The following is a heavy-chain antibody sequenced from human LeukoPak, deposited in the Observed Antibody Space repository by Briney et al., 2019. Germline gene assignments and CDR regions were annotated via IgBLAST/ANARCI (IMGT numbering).Heavy chain of an antibody. CDR3: ARRGNYYGDSMDH. D-gene: IGHD4-17*01. Sequence: PGGSLRLSCVASGFTFSSYAMHWVRQAPGKGLEYVSAISSNGGSTYYANSVKGRFTISRDNSKNTLYPQMGSLRAEDMAVYHCARRGNYYGDSMDHWGQGTLVTVSS. J-gene: IGHJ4*02. CDR2: ISSNGGST. V-gene: IGHV3-64*01. CDR1: GFTFSSYA.